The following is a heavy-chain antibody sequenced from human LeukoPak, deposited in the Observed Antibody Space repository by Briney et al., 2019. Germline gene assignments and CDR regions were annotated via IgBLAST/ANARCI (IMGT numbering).Heavy chain of an antibody. CDR3: TRDNGYCSGGSRYHYYMDV. CDR1: GFTFTSYW. Sequence: GGCLRLSCAASGFTFTSYWMSWVRQAPGRGLEWVDDIDQHGSEKYYVESVKGRFTISRDNAKNSVYLQMNSLTAEDTAVYYCTRDNGYCSGGSRYHYYMDVWGKGTTVTVSS. CDR2: IDQHGSEK. J-gene: IGHJ6*03. V-gene: IGHV3-7*01. D-gene: IGHD2-15*01.